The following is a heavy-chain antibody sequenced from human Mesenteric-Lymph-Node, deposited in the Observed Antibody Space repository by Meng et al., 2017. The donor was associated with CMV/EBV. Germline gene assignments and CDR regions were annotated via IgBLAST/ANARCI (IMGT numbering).Heavy chain of an antibody. V-gene: IGHV3-30*04. CDR1: GFTFSTHS. Sequence: GGPLRLSCAASGFTFSTHSMHWVRQAPGKGLEWVAVVSHDGSNTEYADSVKGRFTISRDIFKNTLFLQMNSLRVEDTAVYYCARESSAVVSGAHIDYWGQGTLVTVSS. D-gene: IGHD5/OR15-5a*01. CDR2: VSHDGSNT. J-gene: IGHJ4*02. CDR3: ARESSAVVSGAHIDY.